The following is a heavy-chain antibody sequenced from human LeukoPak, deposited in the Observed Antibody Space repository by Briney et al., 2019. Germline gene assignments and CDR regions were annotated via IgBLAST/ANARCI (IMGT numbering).Heavy chain of an antibody. CDR3: ARGFVGVTHHDTYGSSHFDY. Sequence: SSETLSLTCDVNTGSLSGSYWSWIRQPPGRGLEWIGEVNHSGGTNYNPSLKSRVGISLDTANHQLFLELSSVTAADTAVYFCARGFVGVTHHDTYGSSHFDYWGQGSVVTVSS. CDR1: TGSLSGSY. D-gene: IGHD3-10*01. V-gene: IGHV4-34*01. CDR2: VNHSGGT. J-gene: IGHJ4*02.